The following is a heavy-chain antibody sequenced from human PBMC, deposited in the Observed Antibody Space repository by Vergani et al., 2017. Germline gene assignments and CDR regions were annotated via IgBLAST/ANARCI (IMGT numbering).Heavy chain of an antibody. D-gene: IGHD2-2*01. CDR2: IIPIFGTA. Sequence: QVQLVQSGAEVKKPGSSVKVSCKASGGTFSSYAISWVRQAPGQGLEWMGGIIPIFGTANDAKKFQGRVTITADESTSTAYMELSSLRSEDTAGYYCARDRGYCSSTSCSPDAFDIWGQGTMVTVSS. J-gene: IGHJ3*02. V-gene: IGHV1-69*01. CDR1: GGTFSSYA. CDR3: ARDRGYCSSTSCSPDAFDI.